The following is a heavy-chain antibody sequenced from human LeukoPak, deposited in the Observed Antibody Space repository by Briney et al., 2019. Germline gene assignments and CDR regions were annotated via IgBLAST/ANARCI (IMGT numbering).Heavy chain of an antibody. Sequence: SETLSLTCTVSGGSISSYYWSWIRQPPGKGLEWIGYIYYSGSTNYNPSLKSRVTISVDTSKNQFSLKLSSVTAADTAVFYCARVASGYDVFDIWSQGTMVTVSS. J-gene: IGHJ3*02. CDR2: IYYSGST. CDR3: ARVASGYDVFDI. V-gene: IGHV4-59*01. CDR1: GGSISSYY. D-gene: IGHD3-3*01.